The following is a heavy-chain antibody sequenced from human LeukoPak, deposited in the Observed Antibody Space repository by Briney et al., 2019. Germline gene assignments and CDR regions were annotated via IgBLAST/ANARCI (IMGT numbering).Heavy chain of an antibody. Sequence: ASVKVSCKASGYTFTGYYMHWVRQAPGQGLEWMGWINPNSGSTNYAQKFQGRVTMTRDTSISTAYMELSRLRSDDTAVYYCARITIFGVVIFDYGMDVWGQGTTVTVSS. CDR3: ARITIFGVVIFDYGMDV. CDR2: INPNSGST. D-gene: IGHD3-3*01. V-gene: IGHV1-2*02. CDR1: GYTFTGYY. J-gene: IGHJ6*02.